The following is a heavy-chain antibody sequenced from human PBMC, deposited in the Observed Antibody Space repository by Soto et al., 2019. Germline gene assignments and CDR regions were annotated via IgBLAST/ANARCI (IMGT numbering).Heavy chain of an antibody. Sequence: QITLKESGPTLVKPTQTLTLTCTFSGFSLSTSGVGVSWIRQPPGKALEWLALIFWDDDKRYSPSLKNRLTITKDNYKNQGVLTMTDMDPVATATYYSAHSLWFGDFSWFDLWGQGTLVPVSS. D-gene: IGHD3-10*01. V-gene: IGHV2-5*02. CDR3: AHSLWFGDFSWFDL. CDR2: IFWDDDK. J-gene: IGHJ5*02. CDR1: GFSLSTSGVG.